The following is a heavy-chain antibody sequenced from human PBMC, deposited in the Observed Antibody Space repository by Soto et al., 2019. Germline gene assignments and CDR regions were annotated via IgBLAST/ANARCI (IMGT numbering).Heavy chain of an antibody. D-gene: IGHD5-12*01. Sequence: ASVKVSCKASGVTFSRQDMRWVRQAPGQGLEWMGGIIPIFGTPQYAEKFQDRVTITADESTSTAYMELSSLTSEDTAVYYCATNEDRDGYSFDYWGQGTLVTVSS. V-gene: IGHV1-69*13. CDR1: GVTFSRQD. CDR2: IIPIFGTP. J-gene: IGHJ4*02. CDR3: ATNEDRDGYSFDY.